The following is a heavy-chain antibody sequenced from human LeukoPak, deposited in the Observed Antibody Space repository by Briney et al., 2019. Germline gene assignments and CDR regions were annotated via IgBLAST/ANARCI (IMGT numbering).Heavy chain of an antibody. D-gene: IGHD2-2*01. CDR1: GFTFSSYG. V-gene: IGHV3-33*01. Sequence: GGSLRLSCAASGFTFSSYGMHWVRQAPGKGLEWVAVIWYDGSNKYYADSVKGRFTISRDNSKNTLYLQMNSLRAEDTAVYYCARDLGYCSSTNCYGDKWFDPWGQGTLDTVSS. CDR3: ARDLGYCSSTNCYGDKWFDP. J-gene: IGHJ5*02. CDR2: IWYDGSNK.